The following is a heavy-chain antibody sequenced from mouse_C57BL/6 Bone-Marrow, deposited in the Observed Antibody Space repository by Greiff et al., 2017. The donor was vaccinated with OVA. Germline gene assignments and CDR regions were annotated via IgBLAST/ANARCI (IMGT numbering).Heavy chain of an antibody. J-gene: IGHJ4*01. CDR1: GFTFSDFY. Sequence: EVKLVESGGGLVQSGRSLRLSCATSGFTFSDFYMEWVRQAPGKGLEWIAASRNKANDYTTEYSASVKGRFIVSRDTSQSILYLQMNALRAEDTAMYYCARASNYDAMDYWGQGTSVTVSS. V-gene: IGHV7-1*01. D-gene: IGHD2-5*01. CDR2: SRNKANDYTT. CDR3: ARASNYDAMDY.